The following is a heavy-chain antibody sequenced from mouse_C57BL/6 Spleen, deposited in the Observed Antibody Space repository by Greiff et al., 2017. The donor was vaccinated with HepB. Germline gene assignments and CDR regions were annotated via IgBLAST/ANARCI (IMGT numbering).Heavy chain of an antibody. V-gene: IGHV5-17*01. J-gene: IGHJ3*01. CDR2: ISSGSSTI. CDR3: ARPRGNYAWFAY. Sequence: EVKLMESGGGLVKPGGSLKLSCAASGFTFSDYGMHWVRQAPEKGLEWVAYISSGSSTIYYADTVKGRFTISRDNAKNTLFLQMTSLRSEDTAMYYCARPRGNYAWFAYWGQGTLVTVSA. D-gene: IGHD2-1*01. CDR1: GFTFSDYG.